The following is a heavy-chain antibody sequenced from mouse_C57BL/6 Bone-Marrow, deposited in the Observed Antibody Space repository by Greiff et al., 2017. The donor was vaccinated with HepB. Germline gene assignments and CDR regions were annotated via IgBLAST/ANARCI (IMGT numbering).Heavy chain of an antibody. CDR3: AKLLLWFAY. CDR2: IDPENGDT. D-gene: IGHD2-1*01. J-gene: IGHJ3*01. CDR1: GFNIKDDY. Sequence: DVQLQESGAELVRPGASVKLSCTASGFNIKDDYMHWVKQRSEQGLEWIGWIDPENGDTEYASKFQGKATITADTSSNIAYLQLSSLTSEYTAVYYCAKLLLWFAYWGQETLVAVSA. V-gene: IGHV14-4*01.